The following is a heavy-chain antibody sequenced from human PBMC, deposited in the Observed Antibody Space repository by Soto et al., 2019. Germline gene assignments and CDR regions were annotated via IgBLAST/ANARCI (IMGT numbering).Heavy chain of an antibody. D-gene: IGHD4-17*01. CDR2: IIPIFGTA. CDR1: GGTFSSYA. CDR3: AKHDYGGPTPGMDV. Sequence: GASVKVSCKASGGTFSSYAISWVRQAPGQGLEWMGGIIPIFGTANYAQKFQGRVTITADESTSTAYMELSSLRSEDTAVYYCAKHDYGGPTPGMDVWGQGTTVTVSS. V-gene: IGHV1-69*13. J-gene: IGHJ6*02.